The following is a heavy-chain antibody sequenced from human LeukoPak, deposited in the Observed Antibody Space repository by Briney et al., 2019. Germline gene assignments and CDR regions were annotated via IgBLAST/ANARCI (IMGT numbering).Heavy chain of an antibody. V-gene: IGHV3-48*03. D-gene: IGHD2-15*01. CDR3: AKGGSQGDCSFGTCYGDY. CDR2: ISRGGFEI. J-gene: IGHJ4*02. Sequence: GGSLRLSCVGSRFTFSTHEMNWVRQAQGKGLEWLSFISRGGFEIHYAASVEGRFTISRDDAKNTLYLQMTSLRDEDTGVYYCAKGGSQGDCSFGTCYGDYWGQGTLVTVSS. CDR1: RFTFSTHE.